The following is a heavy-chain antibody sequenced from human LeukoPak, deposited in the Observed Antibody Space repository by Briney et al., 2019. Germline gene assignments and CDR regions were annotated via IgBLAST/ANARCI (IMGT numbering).Heavy chain of an antibody. Sequence: SETLSLTCTVSGGSISSSSYYWGWIRQPPGKGLEWIGSIYCSGSTYYNPSLKSRVTISVDTSKNQFSLKLSSVTAADTAVYYCARQMTTVTKIDYWGQGTLVTVSS. CDR2: IYCSGST. J-gene: IGHJ4*02. CDR3: ARQMTTVTKIDY. CDR1: GGSISSSSYY. V-gene: IGHV4-39*01. D-gene: IGHD4-17*01.